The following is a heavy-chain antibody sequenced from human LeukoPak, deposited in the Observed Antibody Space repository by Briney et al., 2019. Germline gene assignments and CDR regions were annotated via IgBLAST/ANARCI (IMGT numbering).Heavy chain of an antibody. Sequence: SETLSLTCTVSGGSISSYYWSWIRQPAGKGLEWIGRIYTSGGTNYNPSLKSRVTMSVDTSKNQFSLKLSSVTAADTAVYYCARQGDGSGPQYYFEYGGQGPLVSVSS. CDR1: GGSISSYY. CDR2: IYTSGGT. V-gene: IGHV4-4*07. J-gene: IGHJ4*02. CDR3: ARQGDGSGPQYYFEY. D-gene: IGHD3-10*01.